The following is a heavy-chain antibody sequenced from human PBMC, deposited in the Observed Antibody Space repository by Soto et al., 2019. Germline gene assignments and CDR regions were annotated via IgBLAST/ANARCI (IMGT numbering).Heavy chain of an antibody. J-gene: IGHJ3*02. D-gene: IGHD2-21*01. CDR3: TRAVPDIRVIVRGALDI. CDR1: GFKLDDYA. Sequence: DVRLVESGGGLVQPGGSLRLSCTGSGFKLDDYAMHWVRQAPGKGLEWVACISYNSGAISYVDSVRGRFTISRDNARNSLYLQVNCLRAEDTALYYCTRAVPDIRVIVRGALDIWCLGTMVTVS. V-gene: IGHV3-9*01. CDR2: ISYNSGAI.